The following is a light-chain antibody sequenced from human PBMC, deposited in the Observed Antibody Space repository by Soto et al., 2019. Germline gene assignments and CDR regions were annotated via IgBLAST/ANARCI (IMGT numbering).Light chain of an antibody. V-gene: IGLV1-51*01. CDR3: GAWDTSLTVYV. J-gene: IGLJ1*01. CDR2: NSD. CDR1: SSNIAANS. Sequence: SVLTQPPSVSAAPGQEVTISCSGSSSNIAANSVSWHQHLPGTAPKLLIYNSDRRPSGIPARFSGSKSGTSATLGITGLQTGDEADYYCGAWDTSLTVYVFGSGTKVTVL.